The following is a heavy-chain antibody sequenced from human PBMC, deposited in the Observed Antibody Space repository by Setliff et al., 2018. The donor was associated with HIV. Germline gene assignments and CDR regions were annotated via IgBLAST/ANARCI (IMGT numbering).Heavy chain of an antibody. D-gene: IGHD2-21*02. CDR1: RGSINSDDYY. Sequence: TSETLSLTCTVSRGSINSDDYYWSWIRQPAGKGLEWVGRIYTSGSTNYNPSLKSRVTISQDRSKNQLSLSLSSVTATDTAVYYCARGRRYGGNSAGSYFDYWGHGILVTVSS. CDR3: ARGRRYGGNSAGSYFDY. V-gene: IGHV4-61*02. CDR2: IYTSGST. J-gene: IGHJ5*01.